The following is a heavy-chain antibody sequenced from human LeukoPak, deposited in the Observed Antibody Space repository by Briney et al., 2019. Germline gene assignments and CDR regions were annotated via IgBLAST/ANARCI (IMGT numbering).Heavy chain of an antibody. CDR1: GFTFSSYW. CDR3: AKACSTSCYRYYYYYMDV. D-gene: IGHD2-2*01. J-gene: IGHJ6*03. CDR2: INSDGSST. Sequence: GGSLRLSCAASGFTFSSYWMHWVRQAPGKGLVWVSRINSDGSSTSYADSVKGRFTISRDNSKNTLYLQMNSLRAEDTAVYYCAKACSTSCYRYYYYYMDVWGKGTTVTVSS. V-gene: IGHV3-74*01.